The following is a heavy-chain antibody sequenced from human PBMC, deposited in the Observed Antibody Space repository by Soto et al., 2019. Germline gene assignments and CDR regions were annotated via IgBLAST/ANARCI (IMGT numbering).Heavy chain of an antibody. CDR2: IYYSGST. CDR3: ARLYASSWYVDC. V-gene: IGHV4-31*03. Sequence: QVQLQESGPGLVKPSQTLSLTCTVSGGSISSDGYYWTWIRQHPEKGLEWIGYIYYSGSTYYNPSFHSRVTISRDTSQNQFSLNLSSVTAADTAVYYCARLYASSWYVDCWGQGTLVTVSS. CDR1: GGSISSDGYY. J-gene: IGHJ4*02. D-gene: IGHD6-13*01.